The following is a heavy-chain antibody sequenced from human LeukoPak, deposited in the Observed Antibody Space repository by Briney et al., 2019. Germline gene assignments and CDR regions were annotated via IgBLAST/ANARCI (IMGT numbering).Heavy chain of an antibody. Sequence: GGSLRLSCAASGFTFSSYAMSWVRQAPGKGLEWVSAISGSGGSTYYADSVKGRFTISRDNSKNTLYLQMNSLRAEDTAVYYCAKDHKVTRGYSYGVFDYWGQGTLVTVSS. D-gene: IGHD5-18*01. CDR1: GFTFSSYA. CDR2: ISGSGGST. J-gene: IGHJ4*02. V-gene: IGHV3-23*01. CDR3: AKDHKVTRGYSYGVFDY.